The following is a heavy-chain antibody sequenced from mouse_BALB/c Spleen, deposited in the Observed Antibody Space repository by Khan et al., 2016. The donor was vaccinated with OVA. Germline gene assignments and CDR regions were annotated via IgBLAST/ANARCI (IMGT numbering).Heavy chain of an antibody. V-gene: IGHV2-9*02. D-gene: IGHD1-3*01. J-gene: IGHJ2*01. CDR3: ARLEDI. CDR2: IWAGGST. Sequence: VKVVESGPGLVAPSQSLSITCTVSGFSLTSYGVHWVHQPPGKGLEWLGVIWAGGSTNYNSALMSRLSISKDNSKSQVFLKMNSLQTDDTAMYYCARLEDIWGQGTTLTVSS. CDR1: GFSLTSYG.